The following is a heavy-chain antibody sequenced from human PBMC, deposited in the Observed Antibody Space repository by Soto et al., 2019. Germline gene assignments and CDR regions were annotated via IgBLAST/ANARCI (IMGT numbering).Heavy chain of an antibody. V-gene: IGHV4-59*01. CDR2: IYYSETT. CDR1: GGSISSYY. D-gene: IGHD3-22*01. Sequence: QVQLQESGPGLVKPSETLSLTCTVSGGSISSYYWSWVRQPPGKGLEWIGYIYYSETTNYNPSLKSRVTISVETSKNQFSLKLSSVTAADTAVYYCAGWHSSGYYYASFDYWGQGTLVTVSS. J-gene: IGHJ4*02. CDR3: AGWHSSGYYYASFDY.